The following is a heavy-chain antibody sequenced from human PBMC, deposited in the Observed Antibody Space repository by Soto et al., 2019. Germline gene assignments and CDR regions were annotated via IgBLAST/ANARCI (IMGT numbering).Heavy chain of an antibody. J-gene: IGHJ4*02. CDR1: GGSISSDDYY. CDR2: IYYSGRT. Sequence: SETLSLTCTVSGGSISSDDYYWSWIRQPPWKGLEWIGYIYYSGRTAYNPSLKSRLIISIDTSKNQFSLNLNSVSGADTAVYYCARELSNSPDYFDYWGQGXLVTVYS. V-gene: IGHV4-30-4*01. D-gene: IGHD6-6*01. CDR3: ARELSNSPDYFDY.